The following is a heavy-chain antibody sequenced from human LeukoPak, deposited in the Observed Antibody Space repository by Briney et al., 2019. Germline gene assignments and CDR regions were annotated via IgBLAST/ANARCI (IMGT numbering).Heavy chain of an antibody. J-gene: IGHJ4*02. CDR1: GFTFSNYA. CDR2: ISSNGGST. D-gene: IGHD6-13*01. CDR3: VKVQYSSSWPPYFDY. Sequence: GGSLRLSCAASGFTFSNYAMSWVRQAPGKGLEYVSAISSNGGSTYYADSVKGRFTISRDNSKNTLYLQMSSLRAEDTAVYYCVKVQYSSSWPPYFDYWGQGTLVTVSS. V-gene: IGHV3-64D*06.